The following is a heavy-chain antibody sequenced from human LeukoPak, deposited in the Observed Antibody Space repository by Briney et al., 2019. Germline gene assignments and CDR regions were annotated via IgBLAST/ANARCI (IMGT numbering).Heavy chain of an antibody. CDR3: ERADYSSSGSLSIYHSYYYIDV. CDR2: IYYTGIT. D-gene: IGHD3-10*01. V-gene: IGHV4-59*01. J-gene: IGHJ6*03. CDR1: GVSINTYY. Sequence: SETLSLTCTVSGVSINTYYWNWIRQPPGKGLEWIGYIYYTGITNSDASLKSRVFMSVDTSKNQGSLKLSPVTAAETAVYDCERADYSSSGSLSIYHSYYYIDVWGKGTTVTVSS.